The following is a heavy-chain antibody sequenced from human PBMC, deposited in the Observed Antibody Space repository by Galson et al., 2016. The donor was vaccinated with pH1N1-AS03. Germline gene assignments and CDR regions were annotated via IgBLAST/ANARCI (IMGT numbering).Heavy chain of an antibody. Sequence: SLRLSCAASGFTFSSSWMHWVRQAPGKGLVWVSRINSDGSSTNYADSVKGRFTISRDNAKNTLYLQMNSLRVEDTAVYYCARGWIGCTRTSCYGVDYWGQGTLVTVSS. CDR2: INSDGSST. CDR1: GFTFSSSW. CDR3: ARGWIGCTRTSCYGVDY. D-gene: IGHD2-2*01. V-gene: IGHV3-74*01. J-gene: IGHJ4*02.